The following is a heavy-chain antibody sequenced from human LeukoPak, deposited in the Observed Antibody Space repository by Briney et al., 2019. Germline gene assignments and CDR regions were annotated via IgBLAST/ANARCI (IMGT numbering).Heavy chain of an antibody. CDR3: AIRLVVTATREYFQH. CDR1: GASISSSSHY. Sequence: PSETLSLTCTVSGASISSSSHYWGWIRQPPGKGLEWIGSIYYSGSTYYNPSLKSRVTISVDTSKNQFSPKLSSVTVADTATYYCAIRLVVTATREYFQHWGQGTLVTVSS. D-gene: IGHD2-21*02. CDR2: IYYSGST. J-gene: IGHJ1*01. V-gene: IGHV4-39*01.